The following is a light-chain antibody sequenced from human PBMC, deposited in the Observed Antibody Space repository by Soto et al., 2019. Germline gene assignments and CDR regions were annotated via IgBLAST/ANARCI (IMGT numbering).Light chain of an antibody. Sequence: GDRVTLTGRASQGIHNNLAWYQQKPGEVPKLLIYAASTLQSGVPSRFSGGGSGTDFTLTVNSLQPEDVATYYCQKYDGAPLTFGGGTKVEIE. V-gene: IGKV1-27*01. CDR1: QGIHNN. CDR2: AAS. CDR3: QKYDGAPLT. J-gene: IGKJ4*01.